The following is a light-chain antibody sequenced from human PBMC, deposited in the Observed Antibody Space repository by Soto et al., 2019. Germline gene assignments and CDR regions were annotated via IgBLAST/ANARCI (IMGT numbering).Light chain of an antibody. CDR2: DAS. CDR3: QQFNNYPRIT. J-gene: IGKJ5*01. CDR1: QGISSA. Sequence: AIQLTQSPSSLSASVGDRVTITCRASQGISSALAWYQQKPGKAPKSLIYDASSLESGVPSRFSGSGSGTDFTLTISSLQPEDFATYYCQQFNNYPRITFGQGTRLEIK. V-gene: IGKV1D-13*01.